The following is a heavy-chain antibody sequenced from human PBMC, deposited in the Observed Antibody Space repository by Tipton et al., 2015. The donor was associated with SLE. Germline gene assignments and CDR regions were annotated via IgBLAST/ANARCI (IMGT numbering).Heavy chain of an antibody. CDR1: GFTFSNYA. Sequence: SLRLSCAASGFTFSNYAIYWVRQAPGKGLEWVANIKQDGSEKEYVDSVKGRFTISRDNAENSLYLQMNSLRAEDTAVYYCARGWGYAERYRYFELWGRGTLVTVSS. D-gene: IGHD3-16*01. CDR3: ARGWGYAERYRYFEL. V-gene: IGHV3-7*03. J-gene: IGHJ2*01. CDR2: IKQDGSEK.